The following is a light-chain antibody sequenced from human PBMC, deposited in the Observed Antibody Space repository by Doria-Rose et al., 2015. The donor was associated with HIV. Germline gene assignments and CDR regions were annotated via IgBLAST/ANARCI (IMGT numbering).Light chain of an antibody. J-gene: IGKJ5*01. V-gene: IGKV3-15*01. CDR2: GAS. CDR1: QSVSTD. Sequence: TQSPETLSVSPGESATLSCRASQSVSTDFAWYQHKPGQAPRLLIWGASTMATGIPARFGGSGFGTEFTLTISSLQSEDFAIYFCHQYNNWPTFGQGTRLDIK. CDR3: HQYNNWPT.